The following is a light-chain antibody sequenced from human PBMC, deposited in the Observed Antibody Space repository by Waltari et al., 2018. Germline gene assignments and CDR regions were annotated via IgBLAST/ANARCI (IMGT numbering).Light chain of an antibody. CDR1: QSLLHSNGYNY. CDR2: LGS. CDR3: MQALQTSFT. V-gene: IGKV2-28*01. J-gene: IGKJ3*01. Sequence: DIVMTQSPLSLPVTPGEPASISCRSSQSLLHSNGYNYLDWYLQKPGQSPQLLIYLGSNRASGVPDRFSGSGSGTDLTLKISRVEAEDVGVYYCMQALQTSFTFGPGTKVEIK.